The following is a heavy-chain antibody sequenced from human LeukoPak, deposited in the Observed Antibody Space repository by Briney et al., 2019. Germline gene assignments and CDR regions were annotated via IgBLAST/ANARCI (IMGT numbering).Heavy chain of an antibody. J-gene: IGHJ4*02. V-gene: IGHV1-3*03. CDR3: ARGLVDYVWGSYRLDY. CDR1: GYTYTSYA. CDR2: INAGNGNT. Sequence: ASVKVSCKASGYTYTSYAMHWVRQAPGQRLEWMGWINAGNGNTKYSQEFQGRVTITRDTSASTAYMELSSLRSEDMAVYYCARGLVDYVWGSYRLDYWGQGTLVTVSS. D-gene: IGHD3-16*02.